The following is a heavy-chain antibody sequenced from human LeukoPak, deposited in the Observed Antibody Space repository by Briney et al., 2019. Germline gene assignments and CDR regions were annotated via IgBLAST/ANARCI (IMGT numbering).Heavy chain of an antibody. CDR3: ARAVEYYDILTGQGAFDI. V-gene: IGHV1-46*01. Sequence: GALVKVSCKASGYTFTSYYMQWVRQAPGQGLEWMGIINPSGGSTSYAQKFQGRVTMTRDMSTSTVYMELSSLRSEDTAVYYCARAVEYYDILTGQGAFDIWGQGTMVTVSS. J-gene: IGHJ3*02. CDR2: INPSGGST. D-gene: IGHD3-9*01. CDR1: GYTFTSYY.